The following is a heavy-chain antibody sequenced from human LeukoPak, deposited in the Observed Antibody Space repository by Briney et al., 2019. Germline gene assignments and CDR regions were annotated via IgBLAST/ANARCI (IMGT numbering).Heavy chain of an antibody. CDR3: ARDYGDYANWFDP. CDR2: IYYSGNT. V-gene: IGHV4-59*01. J-gene: IGHJ5*02. D-gene: IGHD4-17*01. Sequence: PSETLSLTCTVSGGSLSNCYWIWIRQPPGKGLEWIGYIYYSGNTNYNPSLKSRVTISVDTSKNQFSLKLNSVTAADTAVYYCARDYGDYANWFDPWGQGTLVTVSS. CDR1: GGSLSNCY.